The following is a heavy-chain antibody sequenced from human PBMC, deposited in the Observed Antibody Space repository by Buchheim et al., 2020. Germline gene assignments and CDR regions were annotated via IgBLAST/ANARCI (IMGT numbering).Heavy chain of an antibody. CDR2: ISSGSSSI. V-gene: IGHV3-48*01. J-gene: IGHJ4*02. CDR3: TVRSRTDY. D-gene: IGHD3-3*01. CDR1: GFTFSSYG. Sequence: EVQLVESGGGLVQPGGSLRLSCAASGFTFSSYGMNWVRQAPGKGLEWLSYISSGSSSIYYADSVKGRFTISRDNAKNSLYLKMNSLRAEDTAVYYCTVRSRTDYWGQGTL.